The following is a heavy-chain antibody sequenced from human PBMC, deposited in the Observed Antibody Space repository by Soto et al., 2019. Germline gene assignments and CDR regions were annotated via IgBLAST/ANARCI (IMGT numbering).Heavy chain of an antibody. Sequence: ASVKVSCKASGYTFTSYYMHWVRQAPGQGLEWMGWINPNSGGTNYAQKFQGRVTMTRDTSISTAYMELSRLRSDDTAVYYCARAVHYSGISGYDYWGQGTLVTVSS. V-gene: IGHV1-2*02. J-gene: IGHJ4*02. CDR2: INPNSGGT. CDR3: ARAVHYSGISGYDY. CDR1: GYTFTSYY. D-gene: IGHD3-22*01.